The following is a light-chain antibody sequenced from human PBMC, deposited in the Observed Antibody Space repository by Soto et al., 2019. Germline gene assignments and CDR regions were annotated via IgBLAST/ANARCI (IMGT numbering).Light chain of an antibody. CDR1: KLGTKY. CDR2: QDA. Sequence: SYELTQPPSVSVSPGQTASIICSGDKLGTKYVAWYQQKAGQSPVVVIYQDARRPSGIPERFSGSNSGNTATLTISGTQAMDEADYYCQAWDSNTYVFGTGTKLTVL. J-gene: IGLJ1*01. CDR3: QAWDSNTYV. V-gene: IGLV3-1*01.